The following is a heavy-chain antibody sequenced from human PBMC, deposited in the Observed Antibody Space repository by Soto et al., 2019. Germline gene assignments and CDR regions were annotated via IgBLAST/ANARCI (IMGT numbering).Heavy chain of an antibody. CDR1: GGSISSGGYY. V-gene: IGHV4-30-4*01. J-gene: IGHJ6*02. CDR3: ARDGGDGLDV. CDR2: ISYTGST. Sequence: QVQLQESGPGLVKPSQTLSLTCTVSGGSISSGGYYWSWIRQPPGKGLEWIGYISYTGSTYYNPSLKPRFTIQVAPSKNQSSRKLSSGPPADTAVYFCARDGGDGLDVWGQGTTVTVSS. D-gene: IGHD3-10*01.